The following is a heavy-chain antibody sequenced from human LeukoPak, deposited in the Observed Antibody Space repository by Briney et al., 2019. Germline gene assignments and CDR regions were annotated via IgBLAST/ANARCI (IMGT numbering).Heavy chain of an antibody. CDR1: GFTFSSYW. CDR3: AKDSARYFGGSSWYAALDAFDI. D-gene: IGHD6-13*01. CDR2: IKQDGSEK. Sequence: GGSLRLSCAASGFTFSSYWISWVRQAPGKGLEWVANIKQDGSEKYYVDSVKGRFTISRDNAKNSLYLQMNSLRAEDTAVYYCAKDSARYFGGSSWYAALDAFDIWGQGTMVTVSS. J-gene: IGHJ3*02. V-gene: IGHV3-7*01.